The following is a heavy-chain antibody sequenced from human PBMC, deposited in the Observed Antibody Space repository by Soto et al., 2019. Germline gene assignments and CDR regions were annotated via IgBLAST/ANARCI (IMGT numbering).Heavy chain of an antibody. CDR3: AKSKDYYDSSGYYPDY. Sequence: GGSLRLSCAASGFTFSSYGMHWVRQAPGKGLEWVAVISYDGSNKYYADSVKGRFTISRDNSKNTLYLQMNSLRAEDTAVYYCAKSKDYYDSSGYYPDYWGQGTLVTVSS. CDR2: ISYDGSNK. J-gene: IGHJ4*02. CDR1: GFTFSSYG. D-gene: IGHD3-22*01. V-gene: IGHV3-30*18.